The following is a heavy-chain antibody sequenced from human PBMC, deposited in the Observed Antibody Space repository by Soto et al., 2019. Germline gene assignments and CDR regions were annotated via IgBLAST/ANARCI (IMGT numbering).Heavy chain of an antibody. CDR3: TRHGSGDYFLFDP. CDR2: ASPDGTST. V-gene: IGHV3-74*02. CDR1: GFTFSSYE. Sequence: EVQLVESGGGLVQPGGSLRLSCAASGFTFSSYEMIWVRQAPGKGLEWVSRASPDGTSTSYADSVKGRFTISRDNAKNTLFMQMNSLRAEDTAVYYCTRHGSGDYFLFDPWGQGTLVTVSS. J-gene: IGHJ5*02. D-gene: IGHD4-17*01.